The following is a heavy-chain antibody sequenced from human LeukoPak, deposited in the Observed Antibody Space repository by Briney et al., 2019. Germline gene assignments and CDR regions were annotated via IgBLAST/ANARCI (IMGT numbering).Heavy chain of an antibody. CDR1: GFTFSDYY. D-gene: IGHD2-2*02. Sequence: GGSLRLSCAASGFTFSDYYMSWIRQAPGKELEWVSSISSSSSYIYYADSVKGRFTISRDNAKNSLYLQMNSLRAEDTAVYYCARGAVTSCYNCWGQGTLVTVSS. V-gene: IGHV3-11*06. J-gene: IGHJ4*02. CDR2: ISSSSSYI. CDR3: ARGAVTSCYNC.